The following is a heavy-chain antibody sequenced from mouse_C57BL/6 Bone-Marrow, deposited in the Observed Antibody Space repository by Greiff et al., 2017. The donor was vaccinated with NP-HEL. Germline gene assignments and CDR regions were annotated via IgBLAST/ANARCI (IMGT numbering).Heavy chain of an antibody. Sequence: QVQLKESGPGLVQPSQSLSITCTVSGFSLTSYGVHWVRQSPGKGLEWLGVIWRGGSTDYNAAFMSRLSITKDNSKSQVFFKMNSLQADDTAIYYCAKMGIYYYGSSLGDYWGQGTSVTVSS. CDR3: AKMGIYYYGSSLGDY. CDR1: GFSLTSYG. V-gene: IGHV2-5*01. J-gene: IGHJ4*01. CDR2: IWRGGST. D-gene: IGHD1-1*01.